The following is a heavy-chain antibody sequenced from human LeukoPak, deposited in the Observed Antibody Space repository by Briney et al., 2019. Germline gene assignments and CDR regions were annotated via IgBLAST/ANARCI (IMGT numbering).Heavy chain of an antibody. Sequence: GRSLRLSCAASGFTFDDYAMHWVRQAPGKGLEWVSGISWNSGSIGYADSVKGRFTISRDNAKNSLYLQMNSLRAEDTAVYYCAREGLTIFGVVRSKYFDYWGQGTLVTVSS. J-gene: IGHJ4*02. CDR3: AREGLTIFGVVRSKYFDY. CDR2: ISWNSGSI. D-gene: IGHD3-3*01. V-gene: IGHV3-9*01. CDR1: GFTFDDYA.